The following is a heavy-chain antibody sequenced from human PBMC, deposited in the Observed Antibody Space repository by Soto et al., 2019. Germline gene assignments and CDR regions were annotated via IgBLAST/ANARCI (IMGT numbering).Heavy chain of an antibody. J-gene: IGHJ5*02. CDR2: IYYSGNT. Sequence: PSETLSLTCNVSGASISSYNYWGWFRQPPGKGLEWIGIIYYSGNTFYNPSLKSRVTISVDTSKNQFSLKLSSVTAADTAVYYCARDSMIRGRLTWFDPWGQGTLVTVSS. CDR1: GASISSYNY. CDR3: ARDSMIRGRLTWFDP. V-gene: IGHV4-39*02. D-gene: IGHD3-10*01.